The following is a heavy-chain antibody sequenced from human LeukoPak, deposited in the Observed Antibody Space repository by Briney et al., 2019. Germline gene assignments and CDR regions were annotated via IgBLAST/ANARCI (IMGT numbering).Heavy chain of an antibody. CDR3: ARAPNWDYYYFDY. V-gene: IGHV3-21*01. CDR1: GFTFGTYA. CDR2: ITSSSIHI. D-gene: IGHD1-7*01. Sequence: GGSLRLSCAASGFTFGTYAMNWVRQAPGKGLGWVSSITSSSIHIYYADSVKGRFTISRDNAKNSLFLQMNSLRAEDTAVYYCARAPNWDYYYFDYWGQGTLVTVSS. J-gene: IGHJ4*02.